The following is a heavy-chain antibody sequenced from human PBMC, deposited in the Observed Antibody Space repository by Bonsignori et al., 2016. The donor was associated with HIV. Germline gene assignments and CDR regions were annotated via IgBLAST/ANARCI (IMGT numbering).Heavy chain of an antibody. CDR3: ARAPQGGIAAAGGFDS. D-gene: IGHD6-13*01. Sequence: WIRQPPGKGLEWIGRIYTSGGTNYNPSLKSRVTISVDTSKNQFSLKLSSVTAADTAVYYCARAPQGGIAAAGGFDSWGQGTLVTVSS. V-gene: IGHV4-61*02. CDR2: IYTSGGT. J-gene: IGHJ4*02.